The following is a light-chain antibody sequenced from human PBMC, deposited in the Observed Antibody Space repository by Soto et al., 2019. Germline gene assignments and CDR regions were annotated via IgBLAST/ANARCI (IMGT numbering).Light chain of an antibody. J-gene: IGLJ3*02. CDR2: GNS. Sequence: QPVVTQPPSVSGAPGQRVTISCTGSSSNIGATYHVHWYQQLPGTAPKLLIYGNSNRPSGVPDRFSGSKSGTSASLAITGLQAEDEADYYCQSYDSSLSGSVFGGGTKLTVL. CDR3: QSYDSSLSGSV. CDR1: SSNIGATYH. V-gene: IGLV1-40*01.